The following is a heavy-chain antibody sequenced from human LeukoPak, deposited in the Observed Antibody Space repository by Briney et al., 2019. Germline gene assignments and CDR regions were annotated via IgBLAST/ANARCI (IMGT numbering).Heavy chain of an antibody. V-gene: IGHV3-48*03. Sequence: GGSLRLSCAASGFTSSSYGMNWVRQAPGKGLEWVSYISSSGSTIYYADSVKGRFTISRDNAKNSLYLQMNSLRAEDTAVYYCARVVGFNYYGSGSYLYWGQGTLVTVSS. D-gene: IGHD3-10*01. CDR3: ARVVGFNYYGSGSYLY. J-gene: IGHJ4*02. CDR2: ISSSGSTI. CDR1: GFTSSSYG.